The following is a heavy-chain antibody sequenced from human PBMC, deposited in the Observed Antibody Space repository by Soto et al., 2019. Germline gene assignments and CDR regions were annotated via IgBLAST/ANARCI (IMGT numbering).Heavy chain of an antibody. V-gene: IGHV4-4*07. D-gene: IGHD1-1*01. Sequence: PSETLSLTCTVSGASIIGFYWSWIRKPAGKGLEWIGRIYATGTTDYNPSLKSRVMMSVDTSKKQFSPKLRSVTAADTAVYYCVRDGTKTLRDWFDPWGQGISVTVSS. J-gene: IGHJ5*02. CDR3: VRDGTKTLRDWFDP. CDR2: IYATGTT. CDR1: GASIIGFY.